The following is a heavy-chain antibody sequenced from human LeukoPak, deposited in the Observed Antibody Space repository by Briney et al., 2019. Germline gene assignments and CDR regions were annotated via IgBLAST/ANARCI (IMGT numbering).Heavy chain of an antibody. Sequence: PGGSLRLSCAASGFTFSDYSMHWVRQAPGKGLNWVAFIRYDGNNKYYADSVKGRFTISRDNSKNMLYLEMNSLRAEDTAVYYCARDQVLPYYYYMDVWGKGTTVTVSS. D-gene: IGHD3-10*01. CDR3: ARDQVLPYYYYMDV. J-gene: IGHJ6*03. CDR1: GFTFSDYS. V-gene: IGHV3-30*02. CDR2: IRYDGNNK.